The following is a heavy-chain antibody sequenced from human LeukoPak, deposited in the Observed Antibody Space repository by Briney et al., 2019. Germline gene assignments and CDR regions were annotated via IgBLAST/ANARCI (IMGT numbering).Heavy chain of an antibody. D-gene: IGHD6-13*01. J-gene: IGHJ4*02. CDR3: ASGIAAAGTLGDY. CDR1: AYTFTDYY. Sequence: ASVKVSCKASAYTFTDYYVHWVRQAPGQGLEWMGRINPSSGDTNYAQNFQGRVTMTRDTSISTAYMELSRLRSDDTAVYYCASGIAAAGTLGDYWGQGTLVTVSS. V-gene: IGHV1-2*06. CDR2: INPSSGDT.